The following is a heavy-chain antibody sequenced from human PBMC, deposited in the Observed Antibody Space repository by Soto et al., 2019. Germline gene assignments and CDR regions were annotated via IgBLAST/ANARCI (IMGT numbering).Heavy chain of an antibody. Sequence: QVQLQQSGPGRVKPSQTLSLTCAISGDIVSSNSPTWDWIRQSPSRGLGLLVRTYYRSKWYNDYAVSVKSRINISPEPSNNRLSLQLNSWNPRDTAVYYCARLIGNSWLDSWGQGTLVPASS. CDR3: ARLIGNSWLDS. CDR2: TYYRSKWYN. CDR1: GDIVSSNSPT. J-gene: IGHJ5*01. D-gene: IGHD2-8*01. V-gene: IGHV6-1*01.